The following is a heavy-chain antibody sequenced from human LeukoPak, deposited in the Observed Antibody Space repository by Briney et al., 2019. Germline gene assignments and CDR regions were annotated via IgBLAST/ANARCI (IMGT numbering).Heavy chain of an antibody. CDR3: ARGNYYYDSSGYYFNNCMDV. V-gene: IGHV3-48*03. Sequence: PGGSLRLSCAASGFTFSSYEMNWVRQAPGEGLGWGSYICSSGSTIYYAASVKGRFTISRDNAKNSLYLQMNSLRAEDTAVYYCARGNYYYDSSGYYFNNCMDVWGKGTTVTVSS. CDR2: ICSSGSTI. J-gene: IGHJ6*03. D-gene: IGHD3-22*01. CDR1: GFTFSSYE.